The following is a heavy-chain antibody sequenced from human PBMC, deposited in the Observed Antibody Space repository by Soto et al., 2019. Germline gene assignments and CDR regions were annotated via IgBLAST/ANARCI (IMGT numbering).Heavy chain of an antibody. Sequence: SETLSLTCTVSGASIGSSGYFWGWIRQPPGKGLEWIGSIDYSGSTNYNPSLKSRVTISVDTSNNQFSLELSSVTAADTALYFCARHDVTVTFNYFDPWGQGTLVTVSS. D-gene: IGHD4-17*01. V-gene: IGHV4-39*01. CDR1: GASIGSSGYF. J-gene: IGHJ5*02. CDR2: IDYSGST. CDR3: ARHDVTVTFNYFDP.